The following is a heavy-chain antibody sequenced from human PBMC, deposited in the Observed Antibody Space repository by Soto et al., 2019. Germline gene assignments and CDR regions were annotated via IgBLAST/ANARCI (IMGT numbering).Heavy chain of an antibody. Sequence: ESLKISCKGSGYSFTSYWIGWVRQMPGKGLEWMGIIYPGDSDTRYSPSFQGQVTISADKSISTAYLQWSSLKASDTAMYYCVNLCSKNWHRGFVWFDHWGQGTQVTVSS. J-gene: IGHJ5*02. CDR3: VNLCSKNWHRGFVWFDH. CDR2: IYPGDSDT. CDR1: GYSFTSYW. V-gene: IGHV5-51*01. D-gene: IGHD1-1*01.